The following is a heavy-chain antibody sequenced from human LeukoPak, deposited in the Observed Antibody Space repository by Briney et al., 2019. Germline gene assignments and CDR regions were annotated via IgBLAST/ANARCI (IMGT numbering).Heavy chain of an antibody. V-gene: IGHV4-38-2*02. CDR1: GYSISSGYY. Sequence: SETLSLTCTVSGYSISSGYYWGWIRQPPGKGLEWIGSIYHSGSTYYNPSLKSRVTISVDTSKNQFSLKLSSVTAADTAVYYRARDEYSYGSRTHPYFFDYWGQGTLVTVSS. CDR2: IYHSGST. D-gene: IGHD5-18*01. J-gene: IGHJ4*02. CDR3: ARDEYSYGSRTHPYFFDY.